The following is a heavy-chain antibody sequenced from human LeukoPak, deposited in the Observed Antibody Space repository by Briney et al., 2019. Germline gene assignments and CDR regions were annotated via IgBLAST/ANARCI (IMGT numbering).Heavy chain of an antibody. CDR1: GYTFTSYY. CDR3: ARDRLITHSSWDFDY. Sequence: ASVKVSCKASGYTFTSYYMHWVRQAPGQGLEWMGIINPSDGSTSYAQKFQGRVTMTRDMSTSTVYMELSSLRSEDTAVYYCARDRLITHSSWDFDYWGQGTLVTVSS. V-gene: IGHV1-46*01. D-gene: IGHD3-22*01. CDR2: INPSDGST. J-gene: IGHJ4*02.